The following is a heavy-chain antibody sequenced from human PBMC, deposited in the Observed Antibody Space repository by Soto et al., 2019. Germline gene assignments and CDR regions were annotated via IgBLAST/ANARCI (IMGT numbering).Heavy chain of an antibody. CDR2: IKSNSDGATT. V-gene: IGHV3-15*01. Sequence: EVQLLESGGGLVQPGGSLRLSCAASGFTSSDAWMSWVRQAPGKGLEWVGRIKSNSDGATTDYAAPLKGRFSISRDVSTNMLYLQMSSLKTEDTAVYYCAAVDRAMVGVSYYSYYYSMDVWGQGTTVTVSS. D-gene: IGHD5-18*01. CDR1: GFTSSDAW. CDR3: AAVDRAMVGVSYYSYYYSMDV. J-gene: IGHJ6*02.